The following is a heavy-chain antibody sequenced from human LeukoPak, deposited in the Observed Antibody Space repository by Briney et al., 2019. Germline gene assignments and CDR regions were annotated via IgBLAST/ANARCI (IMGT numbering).Heavy chain of an antibody. J-gene: IGHJ6*02. CDR2: FSYSGST. D-gene: IGHD1-26*01. V-gene: IGHV4-59*02. CDR1: GASVSNYY. Sequence: SETLSLTCTVSGASVSNYYWSWIRQPPGKGLEWIGYFSYSGSTNYNPSLKSRVTISVDTSKNQFSLKLSSVTAADTAVYFCARRSGSYSYYGVDVWGQGTTVTVSS. CDR3: ARRSGSYSYYGVDV.